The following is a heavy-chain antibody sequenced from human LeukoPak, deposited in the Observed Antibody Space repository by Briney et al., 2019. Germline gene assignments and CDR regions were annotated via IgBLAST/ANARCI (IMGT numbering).Heavy chain of an antibody. V-gene: IGHV1-3*03. CDR3: ARATYYYDSSGYHSLSYFDC. CDR2: INADNGDT. CDR1: GYTFTSYA. Sequence: GASVKVSCKASGYTFTSYAMHWVRQAPGQRLEWMGWINADNGDTKYSQEFQARVTISRDTSASTAYMELSSLRSEDMAVYYCARATYYYDSSGYHSLSYFDCWGQGTLVTVSS. J-gene: IGHJ4*02. D-gene: IGHD3-22*01.